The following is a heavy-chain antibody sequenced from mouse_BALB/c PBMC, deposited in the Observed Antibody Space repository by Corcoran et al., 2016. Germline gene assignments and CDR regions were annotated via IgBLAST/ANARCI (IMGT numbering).Heavy chain of an antibody. V-gene: IGHV1S136*01. CDR1: GYTLTSYV. Sequence: EVQLQQSGPELVKPGASVKMSCKASGYTLTSYVMHWVKQKPGQGLEWIGYINPYNDGTKYNEKFKGKATLTSDKSSNTAYMELSSLTSEDSAVYYCARLYPGIAMDYWGQGTSVTVSS. CDR3: ARLYPGIAMDY. J-gene: IGHJ4*01. CDR2: INPYNDGT.